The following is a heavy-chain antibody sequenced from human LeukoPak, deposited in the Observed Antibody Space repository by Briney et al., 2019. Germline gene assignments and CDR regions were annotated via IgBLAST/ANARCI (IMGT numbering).Heavy chain of an antibody. CDR2: MYHTGNT. J-gene: IGHJ4*02. Sequence: PSETLSLTCSVSNFSISSDYYWAWIRQPPGKGLEWIVSMYHTGNTYYNPSLKSRVTISIDTSKNQFSLKLSSVTAADTAVYYCARDGGGSCYENWGQGTLVTVSS. V-gene: IGHV4-38-2*02. CDR3: ARDGGGSCYEN. CDR1: NFSISSDYY. D-gene: IGHD2-15*01.